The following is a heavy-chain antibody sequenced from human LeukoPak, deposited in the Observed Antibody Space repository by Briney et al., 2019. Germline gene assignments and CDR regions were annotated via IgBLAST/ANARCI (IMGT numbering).Heavy chain of an antibody. CDR3: ARDRSGYANDAFDF. J-gene: IGHJ3*01. V-gene: IGHV3-30-3*01. CDR2: LSYGGTNK. D-gene: IGHD3-3*01. Sequence: RPGGSLRLSCAASGFTFSDYAMHWVRQAPGKGLEWVAVLSYGGTNKYYADSVKGRFTISRDNSKNTMFLQMNSLRAEDTAVYHCARDRSGYANDAFDFWGQGTMVTVSS. CDR1: GFTFSDYA.